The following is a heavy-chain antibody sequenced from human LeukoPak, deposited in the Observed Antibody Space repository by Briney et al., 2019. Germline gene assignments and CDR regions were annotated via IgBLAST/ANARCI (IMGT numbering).Heavy chain of an antibody. J-gene: IGHJ4*02. D-gene: IGHD3-22*01. CDR2: IYYSGST. CDR3: ARDNPAYYYDSSGYRASGPLDY. CDR1: GGSISSYY. Sequence: PSETLSLTCTVSGGSISSYYWSWIRQPPGKGLEWIGYIYYSGSTNYNPSLKSRVTISVDTSKNQFSLKLSSVTAADTAVYYCARDNPAYYYDSSGYRASGPLDYWGQGTLVTVSP. V-gene: IGHV4-59*01.